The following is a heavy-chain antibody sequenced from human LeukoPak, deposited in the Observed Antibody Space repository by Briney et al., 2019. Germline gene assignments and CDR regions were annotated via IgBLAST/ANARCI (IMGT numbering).Heavy chain of an antibody. V-gene: IGHV3-7*01. CDR1: GFTFSSYW. CDR3: ARDLFDYYGSGSCESY. Sequence: GGSLRLSCAASGFTFSSYWMSWVRQAPGKGLEWVANIKQDGSEKYYVDSVKGRFTISRDNAKNSLYLQMNSLRAEDTAVYYCARDLFDYYGSGSCESYWGQGTLVTVSS. CDR2: IKQDGSEK. J-gene: IGHJ4*02. D-gene: IGHD3-10*01.